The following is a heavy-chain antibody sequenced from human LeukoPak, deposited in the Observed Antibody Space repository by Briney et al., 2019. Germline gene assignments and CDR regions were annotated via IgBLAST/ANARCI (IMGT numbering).Heavy chain of an antibody. CDR3: AVRYCSTSSCYPYFDY. CDR1: GGSISSVDYY. Sequence: SQTLSLTCTVSGGSISSVDYYWSWIRQPPGKGLEWIGYIYYSGSTYYNPSLKGRLTISVDTSKNHFSLKLSSVTAADTAVYYCAVRYCSTSSCYPYFDYWRQGTLVTVSS. D-gene: IGHD2-2*01. V-gene: IGHV4-30-4*08. J-gene: IGHJ4*02. CDR2: IYYSGST.